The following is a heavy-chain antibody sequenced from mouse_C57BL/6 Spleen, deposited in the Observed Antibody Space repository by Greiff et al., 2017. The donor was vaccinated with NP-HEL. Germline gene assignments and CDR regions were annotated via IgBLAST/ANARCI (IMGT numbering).Heavy chain of an antibody. V-gene: IGHV1-50*01. CDR2: IDPSDSYT. D-gene: IGHD2-4*01. J-gene: IGHJ2*01. CDR1: GYTFTSYW. CDR3: ARSCPPSYDYDRGYYFDY. Sequence: QVQLQQPGAELVKPGASVKLSCKASGYTFTSYWMQWVKQRPGQGLEWIGEIDPSDSYTNYNQKFKGKATLTVDTSSSTAYMQLSSLTSEDSAVYYCARSCPPSYDYDRGYYFDYWGQGTTLTVSS.